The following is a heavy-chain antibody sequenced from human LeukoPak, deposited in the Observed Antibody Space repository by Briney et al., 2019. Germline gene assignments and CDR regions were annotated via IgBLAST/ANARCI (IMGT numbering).Heavy chain of an antibody. CDR1: GFTFNTYS. V-gene: IGHV3-23*01. CDR3: AKSGYNRFDY. J-gene: IGHJ4*02. D-gene: IGHD5-24*01. Sequence: RTGGSLRLSCEASGFTFNTYSMNWARQAPGKGLEWVSSFSGSGGGTYYADSVKGRFTISRDNSKNTLYLQMNSLRAEDTAVYYCAKSGYNRFDYWGQGTLVTVSS. CDR2: FSGSGGGT.